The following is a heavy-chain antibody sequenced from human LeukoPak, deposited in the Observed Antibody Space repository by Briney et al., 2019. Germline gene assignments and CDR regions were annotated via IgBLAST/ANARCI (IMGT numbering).Heavy chain of an antibody. CDR1: GFTFSNYW. V-gene: IGHV3-7*01. Sequence: GGSLRLSCAASGFTFSNYWMNWVRQAPGKGLEWVANIKQDGSAKYYVDSVKGRLTISRDNAKSLLYLQMNSLRAEDAAVYYCAGGQGFLIDYWGQGTLVTVSS. CDR3: AGGQGFLIDY. CDR2: IKQDGSAK. J-gene: IGHJ4*02. D-gene: IGHD3-3*01.